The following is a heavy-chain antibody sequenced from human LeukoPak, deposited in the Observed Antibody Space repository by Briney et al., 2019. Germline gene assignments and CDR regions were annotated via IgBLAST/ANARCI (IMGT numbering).Heavy chain of an antibody. CDR2: IYPGDSHT. J-gene: IGHJ4*02. Sequence: GESLKISCKGSGYSFTSYWIGWVRPMPGKGLEWMGIIYPGDSHTRYSPSFQGQVTISADKSISTAYLQWSSLKASDSAMYYCARHEDTAMVEDYWGQGTLVTVSS. CDR1: GYSFTSYW. V-gene: IGHV5-51*01. CDR3: ARHEDTAMVEDY. D-gene: IGHD5-18*01.